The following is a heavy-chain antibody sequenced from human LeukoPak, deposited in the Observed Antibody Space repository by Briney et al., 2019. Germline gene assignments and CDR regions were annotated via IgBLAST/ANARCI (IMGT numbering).Heavy chain of an antibody. CDR3: ARVDYYFDY. CDR1: GYTFTSYG. J-gene: IGHJ4*02. CDR2: IIAYNGNT. V-gene: IGHV1-18*01. Sequence: GSVKVSCKASGYTFTSYGISWVRQAPGQGLEWMGWIIAYNGNTNYAQKLQGRVTMARDMSTSTVYMELSSLRSEDTAVYYCARVDYYFDYWGQGTLVTVSS.